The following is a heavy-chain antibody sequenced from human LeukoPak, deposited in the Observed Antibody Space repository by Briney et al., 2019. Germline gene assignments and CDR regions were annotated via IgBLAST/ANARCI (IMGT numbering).Heavy chain of an antibody. D-gene: IGHD6-13*01. CDR1: GFTFRSFS. J-gene: IGHJ3*02. Sequence: PGGSLRLSCAASGFTFRSFSMTWVRQAPGKGLEWVASISSTSNHKYHADSVKGRFTISRDNDKNSLYLQMNSLRAEDTALYYCATRVTADSYDASDIRGQGTMVTVSS. CDR2: ISSTSNHK. V-gene: IGHV3-21*06. CDR3: ATRVTADSYDASDI.